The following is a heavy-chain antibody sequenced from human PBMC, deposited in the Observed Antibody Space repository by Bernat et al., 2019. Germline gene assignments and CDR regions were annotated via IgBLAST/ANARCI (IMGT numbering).Heavy chain of an antibody. J-gene: IGHJ6*02. D-gene: IGHD4-17*01. Sequence: EVQLVQSGAEVKKPGESLKISCKGSGYSFTSYWIGWVRQMPGKGLEWMGIIYPGDSDTRYSPSFQGQVTISADKALSTAYLEWSSLKALDTAMYYRARKHYGEHPSPSGMEGWGQGTTVTVSS. CDR2: IYPGDSDT. V-gene: IGHV5-51*01. CDR3: ARKHYGEHPSPSGMEG. CDR1: GYSFTSYW.